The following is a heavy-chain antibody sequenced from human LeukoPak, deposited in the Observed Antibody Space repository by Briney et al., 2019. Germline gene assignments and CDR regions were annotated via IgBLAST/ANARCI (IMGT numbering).Heavy chain of an antibody. CDR1: GFTFTSYA. V-gene: IGHV3-23*01. J-gene: IGHJ4*02. CDR2: ISGSGTTT. D-gene: IGHD6-13*01. Sequence: GGSLRLSCAASGFTFTSYAMSWVRQAPGKGLEWVATISGSGTTTNYADAVKGRFTISRDKSKNTLYLQMNSLRAEDTAVYYCARDALIAAAGTGNYWGQGTLVTVSS. CDR3: ARDALIAAAGTGNY.